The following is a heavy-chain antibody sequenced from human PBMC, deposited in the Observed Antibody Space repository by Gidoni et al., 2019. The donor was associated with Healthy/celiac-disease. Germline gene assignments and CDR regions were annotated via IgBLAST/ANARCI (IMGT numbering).Heavy chain of an antibody. CDR2: INPNSGGT. V-gene: IGHV1-2*02. J-gene: IGHJ4*02. CDR3: ARVVGQDLLNSVAATLRSEYYFDY. D-gene: IGHD2-15*01. Sequence: QVQLVQSGAEVKKPGASVKVSCKASGYTFTGYYMHWVRQAPGQGLEWMGWINPNSGGTNYAQKFQGRVTMTRDTSISTAYMELSRLRSDDTAVYYCARVVGQDLLNSVAATLRSEYYFDYWGQGTLVTVSS. CDR1: GYTFTGYY.